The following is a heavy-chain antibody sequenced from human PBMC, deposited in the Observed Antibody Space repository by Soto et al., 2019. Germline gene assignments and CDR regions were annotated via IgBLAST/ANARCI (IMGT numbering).Heavy chain of an antibody. V-gene: IGHV1-18*01. D-gene: IGHD3-10*01. Sequence: GASVKVSCKASGYTFTSYGISWVRQAPGQGLEWMGWISAYNGNTNYAQKLQGRVTMTTDTSTSTAYMELRSLRSDDTAVYYCARVLEGPGYYGSGSYYRVFDYWGQGTLVTVSS. CDR3: ARVLEGPGYYGSGSYYRVFDY. CDR1: GYTFTSYG. CDR2: ISAYNGNT. J-gene: IGHJ4*02.